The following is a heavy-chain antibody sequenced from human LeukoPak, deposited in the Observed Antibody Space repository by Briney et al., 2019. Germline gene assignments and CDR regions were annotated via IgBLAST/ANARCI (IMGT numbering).Heavy chain of an antibody. CDR3: ARGGFYYYYGMDV. D-gene: IGHD3-22*01. V-gene: IGHV4-31*03. J-gene: IGHJ6*02. CDR1: GGSLSSGGYY. CDR2: IYYSGST. Sequence: SETLSLTCTFSGGSLSSGGYYWSWIRQHPGKGLEWIGYIYYSGSTYYNPSLKSRVTISVDTSKNQFSLKLSSVTAADTAVYFCARGGFYYYYGMDVWGQGTTVTVSS.